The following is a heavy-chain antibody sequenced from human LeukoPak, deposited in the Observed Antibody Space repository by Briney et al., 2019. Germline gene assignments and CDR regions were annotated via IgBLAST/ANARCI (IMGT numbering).Heavy chain of an antibody. J-gene: IGHJ3*02. D-gene: IGHD4-11*01. Sequence: ASGKVSCKASGGTFSSYAISWVRQAPGQGLEWMGGIIPIFGTANYAQKIQGRVTITADKSTSTAYMELSSLRSEDTAVYYCARAPYSNYDAFDIWGQGTMVTVSS. CDR3: ARAPYSNYDAFDI. V-gene: IGHV1-69*06. CDR2: IIPIFGTA. CDR1: GGTFSSYA.